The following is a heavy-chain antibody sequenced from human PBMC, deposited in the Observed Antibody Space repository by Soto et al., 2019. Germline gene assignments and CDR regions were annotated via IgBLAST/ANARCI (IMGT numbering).Heavy chain of an antibody. D-gene: IGHD3-3*01. CDR2: IHYSGNT. J-gene: IGHJ5*02. CDR3: ARVLFGRGNWFDP. Sequence: SETLSLTCTVSGGSISSYYWSWIRQPPGKGFEWIGFIHYSGNTNHNPSLKSRVTISVDTSKNQISLKLRSVTAADTAVYYCARVLFGRGNWFDPWGQGTLVTVSS. V-gene: IGHV4-59*01. CDR1: GGSISSYY.